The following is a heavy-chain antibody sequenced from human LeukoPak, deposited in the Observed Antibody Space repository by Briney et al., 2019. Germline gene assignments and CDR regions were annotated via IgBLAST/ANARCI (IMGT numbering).Heavy chain of an antibody. CDR2: IYPGDSET. V-gene: IGHV5-51*01. D-gene: IGHD2-15*01. CDR1: GYTFPSYW. J-gene: IGHJ5*02. CDR3: ARHTDGDIVTGKFDP. Sequence: GESLKISFKGSGYTFPSYWIGWVRPMPGKGLEWMGSIYPGDSETRYSPSFQGQVNISADKSITTAYLQWSSLKASDTAMYYCARHTDGDIVTGKFDPWGQGTLVTVSS.